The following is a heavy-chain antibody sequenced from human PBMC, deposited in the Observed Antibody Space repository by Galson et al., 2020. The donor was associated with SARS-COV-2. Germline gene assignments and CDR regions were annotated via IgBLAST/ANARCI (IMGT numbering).Heavy chain of an antibody. Sequence: ETSETLSLTCTVSGGSISSGDYYWSWIRQPPGTGLEWIGYIYYSGSTYYNPSLKSRVTISVDTSKNQFSLKLSSVTAADTAVYYCASRKVYSYGLGWGQGTLVTVSS. V-gene: IGHV4-30-4*01. CDR1: GGSISSGDYY. D-gene: IGHD5-18*01. CDR2: IYYSGST. CDR3: ASRKVYSYGLG. J-gene: IGHJ4*02.